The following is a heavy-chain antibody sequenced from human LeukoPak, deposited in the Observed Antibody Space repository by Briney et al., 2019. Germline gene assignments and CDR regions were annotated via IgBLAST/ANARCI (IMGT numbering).Heavy chain of an antibody. J-gene: IGHJ4*02. CDR3: AKGGQQWLYYFDY. V-gene: IGHV3-30*18. CDR1: GCTFSSYD. CDR2: ISYDGTNK. Sequence: GRSLRLSCAASGCTFSSYDIHWVRQAPGKGLEWVAVISYDGTNKYYADSVKGRFTISRDNSKNTLYLQMNSLRAEDTAVYYCAKGGQQWLYYFDYWGQGTLVTVSS. D-gene: IGHD6-19*01.